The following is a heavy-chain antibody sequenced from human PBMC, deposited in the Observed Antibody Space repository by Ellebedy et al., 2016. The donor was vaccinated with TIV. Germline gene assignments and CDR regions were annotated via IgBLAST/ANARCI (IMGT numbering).Heavy chain of an antibody. CDR2: MYNGGDT. V-gene: IGHV3-66*04. D-gene: IGHD2-15*01. Sequence: GGSLRLXCAASGFTVSSNYMSWVRQAPGKGLEWVSLMYNGGDTYYADSVKGRFTISRDNSKNTLFLQMNNLRGDDTAVYFCARPYCSGAGCRGDDGFDLWGQGTMVNVSS. CDR1: GFTVSSNY. CDR3: ARPYCSGAGCRGDDGFDL. J-gene: IGHJ3*01.